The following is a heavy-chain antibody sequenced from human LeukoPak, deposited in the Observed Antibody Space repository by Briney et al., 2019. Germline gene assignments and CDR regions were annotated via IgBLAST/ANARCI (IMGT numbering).Heavy chain of an antibody. CDR2: SKNKAQSFLT. Sequence: GGSLRLSCAASEFIFRDHYMDWVREAPGKGLEWVARSKNKAQSFLTEYAASVKGRFIISRDDSRNSLFLQMNSLKTEDTAVYYCASPQRGSNNWNYFWGQGTLVTVSS. CDR1: EFIFRDHY. CDR3: ASPQRGSNNWNYF. J-gene: IGHJ4*02. D-gene: IGHD1-7*01. V-gene: IGHV3-72*01.